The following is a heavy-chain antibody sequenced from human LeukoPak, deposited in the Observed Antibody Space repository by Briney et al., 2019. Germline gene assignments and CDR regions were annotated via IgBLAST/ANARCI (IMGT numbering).Heavy chain of an antibody. J-gene: IGHJ4*02. CDR3: ARANYDFWSGQPDVFDY. CDR2: IYYSGST. V-gene: IGHV4-59*01. D-gene: IGHD3-3*01. Sequence: SETLSLTCTVSGGSISSYYWSWIRQPPGKGLESIGYIYYSGSTNYNPSLKSRVTISVDTSKNQFSLKLSSVTAADTAVYYCARANYDFWSGQPDVFDYWGQGTLVTVSS. CDR1: GGSISSYY.